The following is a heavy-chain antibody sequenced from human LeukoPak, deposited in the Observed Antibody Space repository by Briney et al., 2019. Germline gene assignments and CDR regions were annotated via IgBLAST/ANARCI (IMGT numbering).Heavy chain of an antibody. CDR3: AREHSGYDFPGGDYYYMDV. D-gene: IGHD5-12*01. CDR1: GFTFSSYG. V-gene: IGHV3-30*03. CDR2: ISYDGSNK. J-gene: IGHJ6*03. Sequence: GGSLRLSCAASGFTFSSYGMHWVRQAPGKGLEWVAVISYDGSNKYYADSVKGRFTISRDNSKNTLYLQMNSLRAEDTAVYYCAREHSGYDFPGGDYYYMDVWGKGTTVTVSS.